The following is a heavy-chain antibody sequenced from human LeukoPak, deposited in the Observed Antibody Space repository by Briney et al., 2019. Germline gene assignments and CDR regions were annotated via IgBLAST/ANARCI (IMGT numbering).Heavy chain of an antibody. CDR3: AGEATVVTDWFET. CDR1: GGSISSSTYY. Sequence: SETLSLTCTVSGGSISSSTYYWAWIRQPPGKGLEWIGTIYYSGNTYYNPSLKSRVSISIDTSQSQFSLKLTSVTAADTAVYYCAGEATVVTDWFETWGQGTLVTVSS. J-gene: IGHJ5*02. D-gene: IGHD3-22*01. CDR2: IYYSGNT. V-gene: IGHV4-39*07.